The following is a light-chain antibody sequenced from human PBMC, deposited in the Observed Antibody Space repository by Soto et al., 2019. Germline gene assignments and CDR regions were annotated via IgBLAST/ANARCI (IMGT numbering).Light chain of an antibody. V-gene: IGKV3-15*01. CDR2: GAS. J-gene: IGKJ1*01. CDR1: QSVRSY. CDR3: QQYNDGPPWT. Sequence: EIVVTQSPATLSVSPGERATLSCRASQSVRSYLAWYQQKPGQHPRLLIHGASTRATGVPARFSGSGSGTQFTLTISSLQYEDSAMYYCQQYNDGPPWTFGQGTKVEVK.